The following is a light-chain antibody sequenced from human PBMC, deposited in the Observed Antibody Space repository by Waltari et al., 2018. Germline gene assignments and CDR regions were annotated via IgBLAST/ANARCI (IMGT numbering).Light chain of an antibody. V-gene: IGKV4-1*01. CDR3: HQYYTTPYT. J-gene: IGKJ2*01. Sequence: IVMTKYPASMAVSLGERATFNCRSSQSILYSSNHKNYLAWYQQKPGPPPKLLIYWASTRESGVPDRFSGSGSGTDFTLTISSLQAEDVAVYYCHQYYTTPYTFGQGTKLEIK. CDR2: WAS. CDR1: QSILYSSNHKNY.